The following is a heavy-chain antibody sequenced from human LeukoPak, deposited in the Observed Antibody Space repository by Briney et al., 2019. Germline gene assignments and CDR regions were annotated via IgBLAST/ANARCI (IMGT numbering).Heavy chain of an antibody. CDR3: ARELWFGEPYYFDY. V-gene: IGHV4-30-2*01. Sequence: SETLSLTCTVYGGSLSSGGYYWSWIRQPPGKGLEWIGYIYHSGSTYYNPSLKGRVTISVDRSKNQFSLKLSSVTAADTAVYYCARELWFGEPYYFDYWGQGTLVTVSS. CDR1: GGSLSSGGYY. D-gene: IGHD3-10*01. J-gene: IGHJ4*02. CDR2: IYHSGST.